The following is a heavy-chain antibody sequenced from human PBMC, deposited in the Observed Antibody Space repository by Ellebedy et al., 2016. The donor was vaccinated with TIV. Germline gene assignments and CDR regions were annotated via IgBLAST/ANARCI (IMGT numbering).Heavy chain of an antibody. D-gene: IGHD3-16*01. CDR3: AYRGGSRGWFDT. CDR2: IYSDGDK. V-gene: IGHV2-5*05. J-gene: IGHJ5*02. CDR1: EVSLSTTRVG. Sequence: SGPTLVKPTQTLTLTCTFSEVSLSTTRVGVGWILQPPEKALEGLALIYSDGDKRYGPSLKYRLTITKDTSKNQVILTMTNMDPVDTATYYCAYRGGSRGWFDTWGQGTLVAVSS.